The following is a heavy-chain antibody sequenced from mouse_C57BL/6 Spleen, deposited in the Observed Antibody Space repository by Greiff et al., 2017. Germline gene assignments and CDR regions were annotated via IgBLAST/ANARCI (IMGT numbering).Heavy chain of an antibody. J-gene: IGHJ3*01. V-gene: IGHV1-54*01. CDR1: GYAFTNYL. D-gene: IGHD2-3*01. Sequence: QVQLKQSGAELVRPGTSVKVSCKASGYAFTNYLIEWVKQRPGQGLEWIGVINPGSGGTNYNEKFKGKATLTADKSSSTAYMQLSSLTSEDSAVYFCARSDDGYPAWFAYWGQGTLVTVSA. CDR2: INPGSGGT. CDR3: ARSDDGYPAWFAY.